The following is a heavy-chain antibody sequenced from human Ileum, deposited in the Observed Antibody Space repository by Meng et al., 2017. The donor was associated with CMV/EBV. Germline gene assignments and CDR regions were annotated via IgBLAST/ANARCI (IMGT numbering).Heavy chain of an antibody. D-gene: IGHD3-10*01. CDR1: TFTVTNTY. Sequence: EVQFMESGGGLVQPGGSLRLSCVASTFTVTNTYMTWVRQAPGKGLEWVSTIYSGGSTEHADSVKGRFTISRDHSKNTVYLQMNDLRVGDTALYYCVREEFVWGQGTLVTVSS. CDR3: VREEFV. J-gene: IGHJ4*02. CDR2: IYSGGST. V-gene: IGHV3-66*02.